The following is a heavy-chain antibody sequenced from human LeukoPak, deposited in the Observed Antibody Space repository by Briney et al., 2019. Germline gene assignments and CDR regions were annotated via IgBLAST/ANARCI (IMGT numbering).Heavy chain of an antibody. CDR2: IIPIFGTA. J-gene: IGHJ6*02. Sequence: AASVKVSCKASGGTFSIYAISWVRQAPGQGLEWMGGIIPIFGTAKYAQKFHGRVKITAAESTSTAYRELSSLRSEDTAVYYCARSLPRSVVEPAASPIYYSGMDVWGQGTTVTVSS. V-gene: IGHV1-69*13. CDR3: ARSLPRSVVEPAASPIYYSGMDV. D-gene: IGHD2-2*01. CDR1: GGTFSIYA.